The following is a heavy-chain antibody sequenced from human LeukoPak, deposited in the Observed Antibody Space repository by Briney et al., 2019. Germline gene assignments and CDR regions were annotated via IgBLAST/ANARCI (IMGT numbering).Heavy chain of an antibody. Sequence: ASVKVSCKASGGTFSSYAISWVRQAPGQGLEWMGGIIPIFGTANYAQKFQGRVTITADESTSTAYMELSSLRSEDTAVYYCRGRFHYYYGMDVWGQGTTVTVSS. CDR2: IIPIFGTA. V-gene: IGHV1-69*13. CDR3: RGRFHYYYGMDV. D-gene: IGHD3-10*01. CDR1: GGTFSSYA. J-gene: IGHJ6*02.